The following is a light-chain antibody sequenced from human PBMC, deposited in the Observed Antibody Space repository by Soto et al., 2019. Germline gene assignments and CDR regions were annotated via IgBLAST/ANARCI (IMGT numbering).Light chain of an antibody. CDR1: GSDVGGYDY. CDR3: SSYTSSTTYV. CDR2: EVT. J-gene: IGLJ1*01. Sequence: QRGLGHPAAVSGSPGHSVTISCTGTGSDVGGYDYVSWYQHHPGKAPKVMIYEVTNRPSGVSNRFSGSKSGNTASLTISGLLAEDEADYYCSSYTSSTTYVFGTGSKVTV. V-gene: IGLV2-14*01.